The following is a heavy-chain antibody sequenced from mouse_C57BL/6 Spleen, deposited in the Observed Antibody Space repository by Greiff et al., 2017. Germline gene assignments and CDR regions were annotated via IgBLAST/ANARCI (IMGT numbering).Heavy chain of an antibody. V-gene: IGHV3-6*01. D-gene: IGHD2-12*01. CDR2: ISYDGSN. CDR3: ARGGYSAWFAY. Sequence: EVQLQESGPGLVKPSQSLSLSCSVTGYSITSGYYWNWIRQFPGNKLEWMGYISYDGSNNYNPSLKNLISITRDTSKNQFFLKLNSVTTEDTATYYCARGGYSAWFAYWGQGTLVTVSA. J-gene: IGHJ3*01. CDR1: GYSITSGYY.